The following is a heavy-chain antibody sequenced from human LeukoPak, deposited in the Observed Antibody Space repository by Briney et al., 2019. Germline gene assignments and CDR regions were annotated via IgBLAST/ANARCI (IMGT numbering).Heavy chain of an antibody. CDR1: GFTFSDAW. D-gene: IGHD3-10*01. CDR3: TTYGSGRKFDY. Sequence: GGSLRLSCAASGFTFSDAWMSWVRQTPGKGPEWVGRIESKTDGGTTDYGAPVKGRFTISRDDSTNTLYLQMNSLKSEDTAVYYCTTYGSGRKFDYWGQGILVTVSS. J-gene: IGHJ4*02. V-gene: IGHV3-15*04. CDR2: IESKTDGGTT.